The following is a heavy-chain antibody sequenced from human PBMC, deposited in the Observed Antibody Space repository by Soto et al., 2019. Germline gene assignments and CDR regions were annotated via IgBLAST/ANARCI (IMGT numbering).Heavy chain of an antibody. CDR2: IIPMTGTP. V-gene: IGHV1-69*01. CDR1: GGIFSSFS. Sequence: QVQLVQSGAEVKTPGSSVEVSCKASGGIFSSFSITWVRQVPGHGLEWMGGIIPMTGTPNYAEKFQGRLTLTAAASTRTAYLVLSSLKSEDTAVYYCAWGPILPGATSWLDPWGQGTVVVVSS. CDR3: AWGPILPGATSWLDP. D-gene: IGHD1-1*01. J-gene: IGHJ5*02.